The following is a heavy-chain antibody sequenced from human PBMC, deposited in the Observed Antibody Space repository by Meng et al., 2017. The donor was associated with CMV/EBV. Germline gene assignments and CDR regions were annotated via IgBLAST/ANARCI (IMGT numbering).Heavy chain of an antibody. Sequence: KAYGYTCTSYGMSWVRQDPGKGLEWMGWISAYNGNTNYAQKLQGRVTMTTDTSTSTAYMELRSLRSDDTAVYYCARADDLEAPSWFDPWGQGTLVTVSS. D-gene: IGHD6-19*01. V-gene: IGHV1-18*01. CDR3: ARADDLEAPSWFDP. CDR2: ISAYNGNT. J-gene: IGHJ5*02. CDR1: GYTCTSYG.